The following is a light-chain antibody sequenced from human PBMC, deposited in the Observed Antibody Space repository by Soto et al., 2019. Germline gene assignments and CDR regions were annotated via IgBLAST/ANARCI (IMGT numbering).Light chain of an antibody. Sequence: QAVVTQPPSASATPGQTVTISCSGSSSNIGRNSVNWFQQVPGTPPKLLIFSDNQRPSGVPDRFSGSKSGTSASLAISGLQPEDGADYYCAAWDNSLIGLWVFGGGTKLTVL. CDR1: SSNIGRNS. J-gene: IGLJ3*02. CDR3: AAWDNSLIGLWV. CDR2: SDN. V-gene: IGLV1-44*01.